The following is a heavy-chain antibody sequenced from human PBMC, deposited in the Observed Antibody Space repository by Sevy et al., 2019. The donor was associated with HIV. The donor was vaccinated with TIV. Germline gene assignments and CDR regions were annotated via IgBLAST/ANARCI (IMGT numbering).Heavy chain of an antibody. CDR1: GFTLSTYS. V-gene: IGHV3-21*01. Sequence: GGSLRLSCAASGFTLSTYSMNWVRQAPGKGLEWVSSISSTSSYIDYANSVKGRFTISRDNAKNSLYLQMNNLRAEDTAVYYCARDYNSGWRKFTLFDPWGQGTLVTVSS. D-gene: IGHD6-19*01. J-gene: IGHJ5*02. CDR2: ISSTSSYI. CDR3: ARDYNSGWRKFTLFDP.